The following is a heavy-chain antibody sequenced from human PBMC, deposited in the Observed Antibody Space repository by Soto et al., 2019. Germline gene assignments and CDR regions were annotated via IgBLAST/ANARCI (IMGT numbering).Heavy chain of an antibody. CDR2: ISGSGDST. V-gene: IGHV3-23*01. J-gene: IGHJ5*01. Sequence: EVQLLESGGGLVQPGGSLRLSCAASGFIFRSYAMNWVRQAPGKGLERVSGISGSGDSTYYPDAVKGRFTISRDNSKNTLFLQMNSLRDDDGAVYYCAKAGVGGFRGWDTFNWFDSWGQGILVTVSS. D-gene: IGHD5-18*01. CDR3: AKAGVGGFRGWDTFNWFDS. CDR1: GFIFRSYA.